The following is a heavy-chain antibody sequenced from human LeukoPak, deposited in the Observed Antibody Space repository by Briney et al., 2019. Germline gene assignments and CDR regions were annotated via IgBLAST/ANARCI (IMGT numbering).Heavy chain of an antibody. Sequence: SETLSLTCTVSGGSISSSSYYWGWIRQPPGKGLEWIGSIYYSGSTYYNPSLKRRVTISVDTSKNQFSLKLSSVTAADTAVYYCARQDVVVVYPNWFDPWGQGTLVTVSS. J-gene: IGHJ5*02. CDR1: GGSISSSSYY. CDR2: IYYSGST. D-gene: IGHD2-15*01. V-gene: IGHV4-39*01. CDR3: ARQDVVVVYPNWFDP.